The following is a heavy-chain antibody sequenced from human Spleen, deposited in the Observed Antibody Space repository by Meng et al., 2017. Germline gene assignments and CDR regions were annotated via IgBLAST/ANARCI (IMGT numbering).Heavy chain of an antibody. Sequence: GGSLRLSCAVSGYSITGSYNWGWIRQSPGKGLEWVANIKQDGSEKYYVDSVKGRFTISRDNAKNSLYLQMNSLRAEDTAVYYCARDLGGIFAYWGQGALVTVSS. J-gene: IGHJ4*02. CDR1: GYSITGSYN. CDR2: IKQDGSEK. D-gene: IGHD6-13*01. CDR3: ARDLGGIFAY. V-gene: IGHV3-7*01.